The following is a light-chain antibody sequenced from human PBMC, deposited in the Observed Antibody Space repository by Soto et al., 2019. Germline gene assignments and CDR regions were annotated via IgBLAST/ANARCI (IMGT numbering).Light chain of an antibody. CDR3: QQYHSYSWT. J-gene: IGKJ1*01. CDR1: QTISAW. Sequence: DIQMTQSPSTLSASLGDRVTITCRASQTISAWVAWYQQKPGKAPKLLIYKTSSLESGVPPGFSGSGSGTEFTLTMSSLHPDDAATYYCQQYHSYSWTFGQGTKVEIK. CDR2: KTS. V-gene: IGKV1-5*03.